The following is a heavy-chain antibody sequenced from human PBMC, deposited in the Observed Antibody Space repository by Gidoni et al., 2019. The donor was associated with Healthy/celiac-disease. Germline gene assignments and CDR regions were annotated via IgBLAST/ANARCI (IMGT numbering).Heavy chain of an antibody. CDR2: IYYSGST. D-gene: IGHD3-10*01. Sequence: QVQLQESGPGLVKPSETLSLTCTVSGGSISSYYWSWIRQPPGKGLEWIGYIYYSGSTNYNPSLKSRVTISVDTSKNQFSLKLSSVTAADTAVYYCARDGSGSYRFDPWGQGTLVTVSS. CDR3: ARDGSGSYRFDP. V-gene: IGHV4-59*01. CDR1: GGSISSYY. J-gene: IGHJ5*02.